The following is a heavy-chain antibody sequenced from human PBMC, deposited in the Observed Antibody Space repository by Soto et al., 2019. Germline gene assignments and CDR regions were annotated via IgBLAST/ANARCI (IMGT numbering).Heavy chain of an antibody. CDR3: AHSPQISSPWGYDY. CDR2: IFWDDDK. CDR1: GFSLSTSGVG. D-gene: IGHD3-3*02. Sequence: QITLKESGPTLVKPTQTLTLTCTFSGFSLSTSGVGVGWIRQPPGKALEWLALIFWDDDKRYSPSLKSRLTITKDTSKNQVVLTMTKMDPVDTATYYCAHSPQISSPWGYDYWGQGTLVTVSS. V-gene: IGHV2-5*02. J-gene: IGHJ4*02.